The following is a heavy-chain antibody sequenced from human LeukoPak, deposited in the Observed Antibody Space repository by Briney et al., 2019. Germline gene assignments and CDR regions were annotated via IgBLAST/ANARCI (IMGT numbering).Heavy chain of an antibody. J-gene: IGHJ4*02. CDR2: ISSSGSTI. CDR1: GFTFSSYE. Sequence: GGSLRLSCAASGFTFSSYEMNWVRQAPGKGLEWVSYISSSGSTIYNADSVKGRFTISRDNAKDSLYLQMNSLRAEDTAVYYCARERGYSGYDYFIDSPSDYWGQGTLVTVSS. D-gene: IGHD5-12*01. V-gene: IGHV3-48*03. CDR3: ARERGYSGYDYFIDSPSDY.